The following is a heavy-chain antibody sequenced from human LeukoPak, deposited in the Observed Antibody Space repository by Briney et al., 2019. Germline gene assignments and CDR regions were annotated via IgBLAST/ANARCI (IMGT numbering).Heavy chain of an antibody. V-gene: IGHV3-23*01. CDR1: GFTLSSYD. CDR2: IRPSGDNT. Sequence: GGSLRLSCAASGFTLSSYDMTWVRQAPGRGLEWVSSIRPSGDNTYYGDSVKGRFTISRDNSKNTVYLQMNNMRVDDTAVCYCARVAGWHWFDPWGQGTLVTVSS. J-gene: IGHJ5*02. D-gene: IGHD6-19*01. CDR3: ARVAGWHWFDP.